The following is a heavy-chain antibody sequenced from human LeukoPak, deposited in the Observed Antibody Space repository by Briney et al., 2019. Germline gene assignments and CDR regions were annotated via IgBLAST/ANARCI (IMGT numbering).Heavy chain of an antibody. V-gene: IGHV1-46*01. J-gene: IGHJ6*02. CDR1: GYTFTSYY. D-gene: IGHD3-10*01. CDR2: INPSGGST. Sequence: ASVKVSCKASGYTFTSYYMHWVGQAPGQGLEWMGIINPSGGSTSYAQKFQGRVTMTRDTSTSTVYMELSSLRSEDTAVYYCARDAATNYYGSGMDVWGQGTTVTVSS. CDR3: ARDAATNYYGSGMDV.